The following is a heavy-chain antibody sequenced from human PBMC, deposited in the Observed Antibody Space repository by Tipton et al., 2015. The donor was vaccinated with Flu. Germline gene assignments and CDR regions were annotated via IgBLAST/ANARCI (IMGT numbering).Heavy chain of an antibody. J-gene: IGHJ5*02. CDR1: AGPISSYY. Sequence: TLSLTCTVSAGPISSYYWSWIRQPAGKGLEWIGRIYTSGSTNYNPSLKSRVTMSVDTSKNQFSLKLSSVTAADTAVYYCARDQLVTTWGWFDPWGQGTLVTVSS. V-gene: IGHV4-4*07. CDR3: ARDQLVTTWGWFDP. D-gene: IGHD4-17*01. CDR2: IYTSGST.